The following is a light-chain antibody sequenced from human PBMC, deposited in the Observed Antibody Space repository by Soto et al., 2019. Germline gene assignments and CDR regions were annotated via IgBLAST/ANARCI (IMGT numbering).Light chain of an antibody. J-gene: IGKJ5*01. V-gene: IGKV1-39*01. CDR2: GAS. CDR1: QSISKF. CDR3: QQSYSSPIT. Sequence: DIQLTQSPSSLSASVGDRVSLSCRASQSISKFLNWYHQKPGKAPKLLIYGASSLQSGVPSRFSGSGSGTDFTLTISSLKPEDFETYYCQQSYSSPITFGQGTRLEI.